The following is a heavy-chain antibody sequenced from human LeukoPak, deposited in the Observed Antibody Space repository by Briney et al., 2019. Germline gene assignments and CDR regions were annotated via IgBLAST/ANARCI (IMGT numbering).Heavy chain of an antibody. Sequence: GGSLRLSCTASGFTFKNNGMTWARQPPRKGLEWVSATVASGSTFITDPVRGRFTLSRDSSENTVYLMMNNLRVEDTAVYYCFPHGSGSTWGQGTLVTVSS. CDR2: TVASGST. V-gene: IGHV3-23*01. CDR3: FPHGSGST. D-gene: IGHD3-10*01. CDR1: GFTFKNNG. J-gene: IGHJ5*02.